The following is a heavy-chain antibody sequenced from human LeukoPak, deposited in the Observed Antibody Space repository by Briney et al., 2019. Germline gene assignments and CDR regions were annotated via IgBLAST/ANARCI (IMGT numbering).Heavy chain of an antibody. V-gene: IGHV4-4*07. D-gene: IGHD3-3*01. CDR2: IYTSGST. CDR3: ARDEEWRRSINYFDY. CDR1: GGSISSYY. J-gene: IGHJ4*02. Sequence: SETLSLICTVSGGSISSYYWSWIRQPAGKGLEWIGRIYTSGSTNYNPSLKSRVTMSVDTSKNQFSLKLSSVTAADTAVYYCARDEEWRRSINYFDYWGQGTLVTVSS.